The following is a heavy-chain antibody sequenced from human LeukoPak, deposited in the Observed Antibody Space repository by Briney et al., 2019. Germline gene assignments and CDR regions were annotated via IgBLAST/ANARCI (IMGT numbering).Heavy chain of an antibody. J-gene: IGHJ4*02. CDR1: GFTFSNYA. CDR2: ISGSGGST. CDR3: VGTVASGY. V-gene: IGHV3-23*01. D-gene: IGHD5-12*01. Sequence: QPGGSLRLSCAPSGFTFSNYAMSWVRQAPGKGLEWVSAISGSGGSTYYADSVKGRFTISRDNSENTLYLQMNRLRAEDTAVYYCVGTVASGYWGQGTLVTVSS.